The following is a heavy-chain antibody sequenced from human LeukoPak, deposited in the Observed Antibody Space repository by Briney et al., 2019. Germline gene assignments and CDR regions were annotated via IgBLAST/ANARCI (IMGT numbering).Heavy chain of an antibody. Sequence: PSETLSLTCAVYGGSFSGYYWSWVRQAPGKGLEWVSGIRGSGGSTYYADSVKGRFTISRDNSKNTLYLQMNSLRAEDTAVYYCAKEPWSFDYWGQGTLVTVSS. CDR3: AKEPWSFDY. D-gene: IGHD2-8*02. CDR1: GGSFSGYY. J-gene: IGHJ4*02. V-gene: IGHV3-23*01. CDR2: IRGSGGST.